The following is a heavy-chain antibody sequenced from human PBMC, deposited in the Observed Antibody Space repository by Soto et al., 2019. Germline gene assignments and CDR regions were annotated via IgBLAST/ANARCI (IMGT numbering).Heavy chain of an antibody. CDR1: GFTFSSYW. D-gene: IGHD2-15*01. J-gene: IGHJ6*02. Sequence: PGGSLRLSCAASGFTFSSYWMHWVRQAPGKGLVWVSRINSDDGSANYADSVKGRFTISRDSAKNTVYLQMSSLSDEDTAMYFCARGVESTRNAMDVWGQGTTVTVSS. CDR2: INSDDGSA. CDR3: ARGVESTRNAMDV. V-gene: IGHV3-74*01.